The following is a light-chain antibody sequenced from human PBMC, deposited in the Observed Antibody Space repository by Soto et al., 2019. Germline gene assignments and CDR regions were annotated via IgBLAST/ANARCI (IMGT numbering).Light chain of an antibody. J-gene: IGKJ1*01. Sequence: AIPMTQSPSSLSASVGDRVTITCRASQGIRNELGWYQQKPGKAPKLLISAASTLQSGVPSRFSGSGSGTDFALTISSLQPEDFATYYCLQDYNYPRTFGQGTKVEIK. V-gene: IGKV1-6*01. CDR2: AAS. CDR3: LQDYNYPRT. CDR1: QGIRNE.